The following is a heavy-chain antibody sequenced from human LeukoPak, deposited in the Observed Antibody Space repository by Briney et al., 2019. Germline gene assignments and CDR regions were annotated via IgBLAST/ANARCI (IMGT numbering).Heavy chain of an antibody. CDR1: GGSISSYY. CDR3: ARDRGYAQGVNDAFDI. Sequence: SETLSLTCTVSGGSISSYYWSWIRQPPGKGLEWIGYIYYSGSTNYNPSLKSRVTISVDTSKNQFSLKLSSVTAADTAVYYCARDRGYAQGVNDAFDIWGQGTMVTVSS. D-gene: IGHD6-25*01. CDR2: IYYSGST. V-gene: IGHV4-59*01. J-gene: IGHJ3*02.